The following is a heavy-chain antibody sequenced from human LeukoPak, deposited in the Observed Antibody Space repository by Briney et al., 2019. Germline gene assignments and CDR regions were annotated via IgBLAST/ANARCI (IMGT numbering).Heavy chain of an antibody. Sequence: GGSLRLSCAASGSTFTNAYMSWVRQAPGKGLEWVGRIKSKTDGGTTDYAAPVKGRFTISRDDSENTLYLQMNSLKTEDTAVYYCTISRYSGTYYVHYWGQGTLVTVSS. J-gene: IGHJ4*02. CDR1: GSTFTNAY. CDR3: TISRYSGTYYVHY. D-gene: IGHD1-26*01. V-gene: IGHV3-15*01. CDR2: IKSKTDGGTT.